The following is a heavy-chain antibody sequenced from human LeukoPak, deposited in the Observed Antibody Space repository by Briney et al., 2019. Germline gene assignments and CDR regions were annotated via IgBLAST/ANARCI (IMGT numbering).Heavy chain of an antibody. CDR1: GFTFRSYW. V-gene: IGHV3-7*03. CDR3: ARDHNYGSDY. Sequence: GGSLRLSCAASGFTFRSYWMSWVRQAPGKGLEWVANIKEGGSEKYYVDSVKGRFTISRGSTKNSLYLQMNSLRVEDTAVYYCARDHNYGSDYWGQGTLVTVSS. J-gene: IGHJ4*02. D-gene: IGHD5-18*01. CDR2: IKEGGSEK.